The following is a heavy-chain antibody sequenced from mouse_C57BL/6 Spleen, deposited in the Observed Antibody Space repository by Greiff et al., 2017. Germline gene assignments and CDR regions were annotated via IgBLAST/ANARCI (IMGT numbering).Heavy chain of an antibody. J-gene: IGHJ2*01. Sequence: EVKLQESGPGLVKPSQSLSLTCSVTGYSITSGYYWNWIRQFPGNKLEWMGYISYDGSNNYNPSLKNRISITRDTSKNQFFLKLNSVTTEDTATYYCARDYYGYWGQGTTLTVSS. CDR1: GYSITSGYY. CDR2: ISYDGSN. D-gene: IGHD1-1*01. V-gene: IGHV3-6*01. CDR3: ARDYYGY.